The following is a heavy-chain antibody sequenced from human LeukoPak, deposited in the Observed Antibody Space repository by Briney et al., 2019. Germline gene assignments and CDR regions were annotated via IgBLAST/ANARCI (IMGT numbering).Heavy chain of an antibody. J-gene: IGHJ4*02. CDR2: INPNSGGT. Sequence: GASVKGSCKASGYTFTGYYMHWVRQAPGQGLEWMGWINPNSGGTNFAQKFQGRVTMTRDTSISTAYMELSRLRSDDTAVYYCARENRRGTSISSHIYYFDYWGQGTLVTVSS. CDR1: GYTFTGYY. V-gene: IGHV1-2*02. D-gene: IGHD1-14*01. CDR3: ARENRRGTSISSHIYYFDY.